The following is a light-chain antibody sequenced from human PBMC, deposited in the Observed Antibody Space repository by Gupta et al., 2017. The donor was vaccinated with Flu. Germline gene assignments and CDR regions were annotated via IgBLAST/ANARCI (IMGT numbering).Light chain of an antibody. Sequence: QSALTQPRLVSGSPGQSVTIPCTGSSSDVGGYDYITWFQQHPGKDPKLMLYDVRNRPSGVPHRFSGSKSGNTASLTISGLQADDEADYYCRAFAGSHAYVFGGGTKLTVL. CDR1: SSDVGGYDY. V-gene: IGLV2-11*01. CDR3: RAFAGSHAYV. CDR2: DVR. J-gene: IGLJ3*02.